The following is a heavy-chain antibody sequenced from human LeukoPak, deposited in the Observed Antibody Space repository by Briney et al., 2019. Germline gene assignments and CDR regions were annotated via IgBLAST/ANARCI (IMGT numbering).Heavy chain of an antibody. CDR3: ARNNGYSSGWYTH. V-gene: IGHV4-39*07. CDR2: IYYSGST. CDR1: GGSISSSSYY. D-gene: IGHD6-19*01. J-gene: IGHJ4*02. Sequence: SETLSLTCTVSGGSISSSSYYWGWIRQPPGKGLEWIGSIYYSGSTYYNPSLKSRVTISVDTSKNQFSLKLSSVTAADTAVYYCARNNGYSSGWYTHWGQGTLVTVSS.